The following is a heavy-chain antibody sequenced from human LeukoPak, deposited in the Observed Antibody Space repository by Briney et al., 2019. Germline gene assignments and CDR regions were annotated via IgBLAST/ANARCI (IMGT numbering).Heavy chain of an antibody. CDR2: ISGDGSEK. Sequence: GGSLRLSCEASGFTFTVFWMSWLRQAPGKGLECVAHISGDGSEKSCVDSVRGRFTISRDNAKNSLYLQMNSLRAEDTAVYYCAGLSGPAAADYWGQGTLITVSS. D-gene: IGHD2-2*01. CDR3: AGLSGPAAADY. V-gene: IGHV3-7*01. CDR1: GFTFTVFW. J-gene: IGHJ4*01.